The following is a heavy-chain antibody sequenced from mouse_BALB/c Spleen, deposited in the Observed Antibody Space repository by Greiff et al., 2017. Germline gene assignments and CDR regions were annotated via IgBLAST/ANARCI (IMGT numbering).Heavy chain of an antibody. V-gene: IGHV1S126*01. CDR1: GYTFTCYW. Sequence: VQRVESGAELAKPGASVKMSCKASGYTFTCYWINWVKQRPGQGLEWIGNIYPSDSYTNYNQKFKDKATLTVDKSSSTAYMQLSSPTSEDSAVYYCTRKTGAMDYWGQGTSVTVSS. CDR3: TRKTGAMDY. CDR2: IYPSDSYT. J-gene: IGHJ4*01. D-gene: IGHD4-1*01.